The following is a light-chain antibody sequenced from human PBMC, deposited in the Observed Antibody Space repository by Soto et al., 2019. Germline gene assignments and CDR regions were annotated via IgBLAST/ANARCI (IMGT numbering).Light chain of an antibody. V-gene: IGLV2-18*01. CDR2: EVN. Sequence: QSALTQPPSVSGSPGQSVAVSCTGTSSDVGSYNHVSWYQHPPGTAPKLIIYEVNNRPSGVPDRFSGSKSGNTASLTISGLQAEDENDSASNSITTLTPHVVRTGTKVNV. CDR1: SSDVGSYNH. J-gene: IGLJ1*01. CDR3: NSITTLTPHV.